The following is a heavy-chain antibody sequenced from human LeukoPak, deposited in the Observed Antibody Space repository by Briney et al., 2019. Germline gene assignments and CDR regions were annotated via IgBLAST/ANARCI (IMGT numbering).Heavy chain of an antibody. V-gene: IGHV1-8*01. CDR1: GYTFTSYD. CDR2: MNPNSGNT. D-gene: IGHD6-6*01. CDR3: ARRRSIGGVNRVTARWWFDP. Sequence: ASVKVSCKASGYTFTSYDINWVRQATGQGLEWMGWMNPNSGNTGYAQKFQGRVTMTRNTSITTVYMDLISLRSEDTAVYYCARRRSIGGVNRVTARWWFDPWGQGTPVTVSS. J-gene: IGHJ5*02.